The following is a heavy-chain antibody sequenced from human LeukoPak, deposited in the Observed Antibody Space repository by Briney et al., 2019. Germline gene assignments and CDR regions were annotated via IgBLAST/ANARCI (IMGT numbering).Heavy chain of an antibody. J-gene: IGHJ4*02. CDR2: VSYSGGT. V-gene: IGHV4-59*02. CDR1: GASVRSHY. Sequence: PSETLSLTCTVSGASVRSHYWSWIRQPPGKGLEWIGYVSYSGGTNYNPSLKSRVTISPDTSNDQFSLRLNSVTAADTAVYYCARLSTYYDFWSPLDYWGQGTLVTVSS. CDR3: ARLSTYYDFWSPLDY. D-gene: IGHD3-3*01.